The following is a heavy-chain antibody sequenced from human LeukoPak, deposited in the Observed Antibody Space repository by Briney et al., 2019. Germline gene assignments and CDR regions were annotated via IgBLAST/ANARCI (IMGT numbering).Heavy chain of an antibody. CDR2: ISAYNGNT. CDR3: ARVIAAIPQNCFDP. CDR1: GYTFTSYG. D-gene: IGHD6-13*01. Sequence: ASVKVSCKASGYTFTSYGISWVRQAPGQGLEWMGWISAYNGNTNYAQKLQGRVTMTTDTSTSTAYMELRSLRSDDTAVYYCARVIAAIPQNCFDPWGQGTLVTVSS. V-gene: IGHV1-18*01. J-gene: IGHJ5*02.